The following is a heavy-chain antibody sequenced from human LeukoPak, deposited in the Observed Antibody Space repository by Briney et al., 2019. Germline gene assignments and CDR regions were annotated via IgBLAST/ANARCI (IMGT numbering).Heavy chain of an antibody. Sequence: GGSLRLSCTTSGFRFDDFGLSWVRQAPGKGLEWVSSISWNGRLTPYADSVRGRFTASRDNDKNFLYLQMNSLKVEDTALYYCTRDETGIDYWGPGTLVTVSS. D-gene: IGHD1-1*01. J-gene: IGHJ4*02. CDR2: ISWNGRLT. CDR1: GFRFDDFG. CDR3: TRDETGIDY. V-gene: IGHV3-20*04.